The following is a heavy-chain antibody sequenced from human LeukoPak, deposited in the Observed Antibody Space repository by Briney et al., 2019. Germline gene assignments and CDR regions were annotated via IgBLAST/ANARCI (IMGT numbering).Heavy chain of an antibody. J-gene: IGHJ4*02. CDR3: AKDAAAGTVDY. CDR2: IYSGGTT. V-gene: IGHV3-53*01. CDR1: GFTVSGNY. Sequence: PGGSLRLSCAVSGFTVSGNYMSWVRQAPGKGLEWVSLIYSGGTTYYADSVKGRFTISRDNSKNTLYLQMNSLRAEDTAVYYCAKDAAAGTVDYWGQGTLVTVSS. D-gene: IGHD6-13*01.